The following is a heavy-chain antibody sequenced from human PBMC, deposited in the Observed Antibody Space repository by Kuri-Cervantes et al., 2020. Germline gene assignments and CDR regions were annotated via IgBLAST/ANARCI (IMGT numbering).Heavy chain of an antibody. D-gene: IGHD6-13*01. CDR2: ISYDGSNK. Sequence: GESLKISCAASGFTFRNYGMHWVRQAPGKGLEWVAVISYDGSNKYYADSVKGRFTISRDNSKNTLYLQMNSLRAEDTAVYYCAKDSSSWYGNDAFDIWGQGTMVTVSS. CDR1: GFTFRNYG. CDR3: AKDSSSWYGNDAFDI. J-gene: IGHJ3*02. V-gene: IGHV3-33*05.